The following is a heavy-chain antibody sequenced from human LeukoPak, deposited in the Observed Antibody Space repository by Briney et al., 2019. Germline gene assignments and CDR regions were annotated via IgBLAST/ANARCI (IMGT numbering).Heavy chain of an antibody. CDR2: INWNGGST. Sequence: GGSLRLSCAASGFTFDDYGMSWVRQAPGKGLEWVSGINWNGGSTGYADSVKGRFTISRDNAKNSLYLQMNSLRAEDTALYYCARDRPYYYDSSGYGSWYFDLWGRGTLVTVPS. D-gene: IGHD3-22*01. CDR1: GFTFDDYG. J-gene: IGHJ2*01. CDR3: ARDRPYYYDSSGYGSWYFDL. V-gene: IGHV3-20*04.